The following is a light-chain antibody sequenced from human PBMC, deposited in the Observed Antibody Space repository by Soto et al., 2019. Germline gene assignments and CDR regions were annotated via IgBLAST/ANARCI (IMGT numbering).Light chain of an antibody. CDR3: ISFTSSTTLDSFI. J-gene: IGLJ1*01. V-gene: IGLV2-14*03. CDR1: SSDVGGYNY. CDR2: DVS. Sequence: QSALTQPASVSGSPGQSLTISCTGTSSDVGGYNYVSWYQQHPTKAPKLIIYDVSNRPSGVSNRFSGSKSGNTASLTISGLQAEDEADYYCISFTSSTTLDSFIFGTGTKVTVL.